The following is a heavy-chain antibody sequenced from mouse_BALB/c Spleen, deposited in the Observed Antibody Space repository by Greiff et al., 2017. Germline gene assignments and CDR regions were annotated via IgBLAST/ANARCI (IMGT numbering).Heavy chain of an antibody. Sequence: VQLKQSGPELVKPGASVKISCKASGYTFTDYNMHWVKQSHGKSLEWIGYIYPYNGGTGYNQKFKSKATLTVDNSSSTAYMELRSLTSEDSAVYYCARPFYYDYDRGYAMDYWGQGTSVTVSS. J-gene: IGHJ4*01. CDR1: GYTFTDYN. CDR2: IYPYNGGT. CDR3: ARPFYYDYDRGYAMDY. V-gene: IGHV1S29*02. D-gene: IGHD2-4*01.